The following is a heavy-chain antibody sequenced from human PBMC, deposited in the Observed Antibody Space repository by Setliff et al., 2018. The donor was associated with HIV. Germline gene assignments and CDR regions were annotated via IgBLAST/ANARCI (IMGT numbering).Heavy chain of an antibody. CDR1: GYTFTRYG. CDR2: ISTTSGYT. CDR3: ARSGSSNGDFDS. V-gene: IGHV1-18*01. D-gene: IGHD1-26*01. J-gene: IGHJ4*02. Sequence: ASVKVSCKTSGYTFTRYGISWVRQAPGQGLQWMGWISTTSGYTNYAQNFQGRVTMIADTSASTVYMELRSLSSDDTAVYYCARSGSSNGDFDSWGQGTLVTVSS.